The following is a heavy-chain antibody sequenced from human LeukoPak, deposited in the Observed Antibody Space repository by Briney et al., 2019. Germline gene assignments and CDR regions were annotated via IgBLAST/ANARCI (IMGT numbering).Heavy chain of an antibody. D-gene: IGHD5-12*01. CDR2: IYYSGST. Sequence: PSETLSLTCTVSGGSISSYYWSWIRQPPGKGLEWIGYIYYSGSTNYNPSLKSRVTISVDTSKNQFSLKLSSVTAADTAVYYCARERATREFDPWGQGTLVTVSS. J-gene: IGHJ5*02. V-gene: IGHV4-59*01. CDR1: GGSISSYY. CDR3: ARERATREFDP.